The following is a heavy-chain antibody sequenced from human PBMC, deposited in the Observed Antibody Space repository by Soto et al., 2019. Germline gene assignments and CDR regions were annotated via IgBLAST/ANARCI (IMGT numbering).Heavy chain of an antibody. CDR3: VEGWNDF. J-gene: IGHJ4*02. CDR2: IKSKRDGGAR. CDR1: GFMFSSAW. D-gene: IGHD1-1*01. Sequence: EVQVVESGGDLVKPGGSLRLSCVTSGFMFSSAWMNWVRQAPGKGLEWVGRIKSKRDGGARDYAEAVNGRFSISRDDSKNTVFLQMSSLRAEDTAVYYCVEGWNDFWGQGTLVTVSS. V-gene: IGHV3-15*01.